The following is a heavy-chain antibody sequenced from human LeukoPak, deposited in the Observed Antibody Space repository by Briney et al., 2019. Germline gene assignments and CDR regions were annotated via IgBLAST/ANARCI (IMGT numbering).Heavy chain of an antibody. CDR2: IYYSGST. V-gene: IGHV4-61*01. Sequence: PSETLSLTCTVSGGSISSSSYYWGWIRQPPGKGLEWIGYIYYSGSTNYNPSLKSRVTISVDTSKNQFSLKLSSVTAADTAVYYCARDSANLYYFDYWGQGTLVTVSS. D-gene: IGHD4/OR15-4a*01. CDR1: GGSISSSSYY. CDR3: ARDSANLYYFDY. J-gene: IGHJ4*02.